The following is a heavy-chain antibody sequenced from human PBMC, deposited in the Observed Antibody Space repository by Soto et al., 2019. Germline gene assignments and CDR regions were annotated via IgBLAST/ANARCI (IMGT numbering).Heavy chain of an antibody. D-gene: IGHD2-15*01. V-gene: IGHV1-69*01. J-gene: IGHJ6*02. CDR2: IIPRYDVT. CDR3: ARVTGFCTGGSCEQTRQEYYYYYGMDV. CDR1: GGTFGSST. Sequence: QVQLVQSGAEVKKPGSSVKVSCKASGGTFGSSTITWVRRAPGQGLEWMGGIIPRYDVTTHTHAQKFQGRLTITADESTDTAYMELSSLRSEDTAVYYCARVTGFCTGGSCEQTRQEYYYYYGMDVWGQGTTVTVAS.